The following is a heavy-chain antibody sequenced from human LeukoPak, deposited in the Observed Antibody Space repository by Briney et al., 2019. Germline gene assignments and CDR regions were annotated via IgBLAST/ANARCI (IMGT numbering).Heavy chain of an antibody. CDR1: GFTVSSNY. Sequence: GGSLRLSCAASGFTVSSNYMSWVPQAPGKGLEWVSVIYSGGSTYYADSVKGRFTISRDNSKNTLYLQMNSLRAEDTAVYYCAREPGVTQGNLWGQGTLVTVSS. CDR2: IYSGGST. J-gene: IGHJ4*02. V-gene: IGHV3-66*01. CDR3: AREPGVTQGNL. D-gene: IGHD4-23*01.